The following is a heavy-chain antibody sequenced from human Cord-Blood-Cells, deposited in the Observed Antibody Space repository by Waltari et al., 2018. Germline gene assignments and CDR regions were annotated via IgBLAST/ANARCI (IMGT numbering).Heavy chain of an antibody. D-gene: IGHD1-7*01. Sequence: QVQLQESGPGLVKPSETLSLTCAVSGYSISSGYYWGWIRQPPGKGLEWIGSIYHSGSTYYNPSLKSRVTISVDTSKNQFSRKLSSVTAADTAVYYCARRGVGNYLTDFDYWGQGTLVTVSS. J-gene: IGHJ4*02. CDR2: IYHSGST. V-gene: IGHV4-38-2*01. CDR3: ARRGVGNYLTDFDY. CDR1: GYSISSGYY.